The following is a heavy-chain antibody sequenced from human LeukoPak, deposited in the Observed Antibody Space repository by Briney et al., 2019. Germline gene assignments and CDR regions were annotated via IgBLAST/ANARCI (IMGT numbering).Heavy chain of an antibody. J-gene: IGHJ3*02. V-gene: IGHV3-7*01. CDR3: ARDPGWSSFDI. Sequence: GGSLRLSCVASGFSFTSYWMSWVRQAPGKGLEFVANINQDAGTTNYVDSVKGRFTISRDNAENSLYLQMSSLRAEDTALYYCARDPGWSSFDIWGEGIMVTVSS. CDR2: INQDAGTT. D-gene: IGHD2-15*01. CDR1: GFSFTSYW.